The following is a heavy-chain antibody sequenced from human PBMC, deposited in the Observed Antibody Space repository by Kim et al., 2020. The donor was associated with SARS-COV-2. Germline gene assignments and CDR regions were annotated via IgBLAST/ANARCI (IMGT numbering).Heavy chain of an antibody. CDR1: GYTLTELS. V-gene: IGHV1-24*01. D-gene: IGHD5-18*01. Sequence: ASVKVSCKVSGYTLTELSMHWVRQAPGKGLEWMGGFDPEDGETIYAQKFQGRVTMTEDTSTDTAYMELSSLRSEDTAVYYCATDTFMSTAMRLGQDYYYGMDVWGQGTTVTVSS. J-gene: IGHJ6*02. CDR2: FDPEDGET. CDR3: ATDTFMSTAMRLGQDYYYGMDV.